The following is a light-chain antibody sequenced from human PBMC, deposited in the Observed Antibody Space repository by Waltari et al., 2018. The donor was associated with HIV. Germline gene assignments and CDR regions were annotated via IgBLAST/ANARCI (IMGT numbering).Light chain of an antibody. V-gene: IGLV2-14*01. CDR3: SSYTSSSTV. CDR2: EVS. CDR1: SSDVGGYNY. J-gene: IGLJ2*01. Sequence: QSALTQHASVSGSPGQSITISCTGTSSDVGGYNYVSWYQQHPGKAPKLMIYEVSNRPSGVSNRFSGSKSGNTASLTISGLQAEDEADYYCSSYTSSSTVFGGGTKLTVL.